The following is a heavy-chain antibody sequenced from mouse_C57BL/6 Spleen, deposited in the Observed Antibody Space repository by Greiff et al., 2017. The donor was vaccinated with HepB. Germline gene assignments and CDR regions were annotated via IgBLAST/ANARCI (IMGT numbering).Heavy chain of an antibody. V-gene: IGHV14-4*01. CDR1: GFNIKDDY. CDR2: IDPENGDT. CDR3: TTRYWDY. Sequence: EVKLQESGAELVRPGASVKLSCTASGFNIKDDYMHWVKQRPEQGLEWIGWIDPENGDTEYASKFQGKATITADTSSNTAYLQLSSLTSEDTAVYYCTTRYWDYWGQGTTLTVAS. J-gene: IGHJ2*01.